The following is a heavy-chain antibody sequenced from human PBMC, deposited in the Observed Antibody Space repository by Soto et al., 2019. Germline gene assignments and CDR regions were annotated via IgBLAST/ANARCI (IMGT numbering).Heavy chain of an antibody. CDR3: ARDKRLGYCSSTSCHRGGWFDP. CDR1: GYTFTSYG. V-gene: IGHV1-18*01. Sequence: ASVKVSCKASGYTFTSYGISWVRQAPGQGLEWMGWISAYNGNTNYAQKLQGRVTMTTDTSTNTAYMELRSLRSDDTAVYYCARDKRLGYCSSTSCHRGGWFDPWGQGTLVTVSS. CDR2: ISAYNGNT. D-gene: IGHD2-2*01. J-gene: IGHJ5*02.